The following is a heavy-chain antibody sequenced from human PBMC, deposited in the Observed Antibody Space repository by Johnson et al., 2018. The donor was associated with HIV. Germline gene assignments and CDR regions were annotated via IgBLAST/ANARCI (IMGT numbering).Heavy chain of an antibody. J-gene: IGHJ3*02. CDR1: GFTFSSYG. V-gene: IGHV3-33*06. CDR3: AKDHTQMATIVGAFDI. Sequence: QMLLVESGGGVVQPGRSLRLSCAASGFTFSSYGMHWVRQAPGKGLEWVAVIWYDGSNKYYADSVKGRFTISRDNSKNTLYLQMNSLRAEDTAVYYCAKDHTQMATIVGAFDIWGQGTMVTVSS. D-gene: IGHD5-24*01. CDR2: IWYDGSNK.